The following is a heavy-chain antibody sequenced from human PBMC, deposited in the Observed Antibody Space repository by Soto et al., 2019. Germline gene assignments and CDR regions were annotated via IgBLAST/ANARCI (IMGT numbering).Heavy chain of an antibody. V-gene: IGHV4-31*03. D-gene: IGHD2-21*02. J-gene: IGHJ4*02. Sequence: SETLSLTCTVSGGSISGGTFYWSWIRQHPGKGLEWIGYISYSGNTYYKPSLMSRVTIAVDTSKSQFSLKLGSVTAADTAVYYCTTDLSTDELYCGGDCSPPDYFDYWGQGTLVTVSS. CDR2: ISYSGNT. CDR3: TTDLSTDELYCGGDCSPPDYFDY. CDR1: GGSISGGTFY.